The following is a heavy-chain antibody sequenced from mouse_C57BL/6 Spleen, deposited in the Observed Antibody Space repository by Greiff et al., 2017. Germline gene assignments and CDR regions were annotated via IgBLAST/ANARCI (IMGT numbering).Heavy chain of an antibody. Sequence: VQLQQSGTVLARPGASVKMSCKTSGYTFTSYWMHWVKQRTGQGLEWIGAIYPGNSDTSYNQKFKGKAKLTAVTSASTAYMELSSLTNEDSAVYYWTREELRLPFAYWGQGTLVTVSA. V-gene: IGHV1-5*01. J-gene: IGHJ3*01. D-gene: IGHD3-2*02. CDR3: TREELRLPFAY. CDR1: GYTFTSYW. CDR2: IYPGNSDT.